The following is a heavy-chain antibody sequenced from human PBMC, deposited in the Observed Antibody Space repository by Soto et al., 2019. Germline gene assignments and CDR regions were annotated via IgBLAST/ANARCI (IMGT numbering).Heavy chain of an antibody. D-gene: IGHD2-15*01. V-gene: IGHV3-30*18. CDR2: LSYDGRNK. CDR1: GFTFSSYG. CDR3: AKRAEYCNVPGCYGVDY. J-gene: IGHJ4*02. Sequence: QVQLVESGGGVVQPGRSLRLSCAASGFTFSSYGMHWVRQAPGKGLEWVAALSYDGRNKNYADSVKGRFTISRDDSTNTQSLQMNSLGVEDTAVYYCAKRAEYCNVPGCYGVDYWGQGTLVTVSS.